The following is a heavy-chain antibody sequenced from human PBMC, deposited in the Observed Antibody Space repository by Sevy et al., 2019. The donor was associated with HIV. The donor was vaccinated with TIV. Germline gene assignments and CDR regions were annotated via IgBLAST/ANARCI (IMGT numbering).Heavy chain of an antibody. Sequence: GGSLRLSCAASGFVFSSYTMNWVRQSPGKGLEWVSSISSSSCYIFYADSVKGRFTISRDNARNSLYLQMNSLRAEDTSVYYCERGMAYGSGSIVYDYWGQGTMVTVSS. CDR2: ISSSSCYI. J-gene: IGHJ4*02. V-gene: IGHV3-21*01. D-gene: IGHD3-10*01. CDR3: ERGMAYGSGSIVYDY. CDR1: GFVFSSYT.